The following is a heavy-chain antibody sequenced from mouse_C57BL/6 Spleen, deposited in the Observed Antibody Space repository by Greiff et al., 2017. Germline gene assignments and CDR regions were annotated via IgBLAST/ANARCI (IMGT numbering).Heavy chain of an antibody. D-gene: IGHD4-1*01. V-gene: IGHV6-3*01. CDR1: GFTFSNYW. J-gene: IGHJ3*01. CDR3: AGYWAWLAY. Sequence: VKVEESGGGLVQPGGSMKLSCVASGFTFSNYWMNWVRQSPEKGLEWVAQIRLKSDNYATPYAEAVKGRFTISRDDSKSSVYLQMNNLRAEDTGIYYCAGYWAWLAYWGQGTLVTVSA. CDR2: IRLKSDNYAT.